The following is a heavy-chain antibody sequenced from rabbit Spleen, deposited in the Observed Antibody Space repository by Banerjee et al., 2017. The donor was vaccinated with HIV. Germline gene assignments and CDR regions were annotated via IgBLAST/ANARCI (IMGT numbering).Heavy chain of an antibody. CDR3: ARFDSGGGVDYFNL. V-gene: IGHV1S45*01. Sequence: QEQLVETGGGLVMPEGSLTLTCKASGFSFSSYYYMCWVRQAPGKGLELIACIYVSSSGSTYYASWINGRFTISKTSSTTVTLQMTGLTAADTATYFCARFDSGGGVDYFNLWGQGTLVTVS. CDR1: GFSFSSYYY. J-gene: IGHJ4*01. CDR2: IYVSSSGST. D-gene: IGHD1-1*01.